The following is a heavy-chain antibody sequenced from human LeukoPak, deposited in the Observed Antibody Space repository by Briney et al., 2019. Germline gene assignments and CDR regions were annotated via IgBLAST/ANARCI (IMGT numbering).Heavy chain of an antibody. J-gene: IGHJ3*02. D-gene: IGHD4-17*01. Sequence: PGRSLRLSCAASGFTFSSYGMHWVRQAPGKGLEWVAVISYDGSNKYYADSVKGRFTISRDNSKNTLYLQMNSLRAEDTAVYYCARVGVHDYGDPHAFDIWGQGTMVTVSS. CDR2: ISYDGSNK. CDR1: GFTFSSYG. CDR3: ARVGVHDYGDPHAFDI. V-gene: IGHV3-30*03.